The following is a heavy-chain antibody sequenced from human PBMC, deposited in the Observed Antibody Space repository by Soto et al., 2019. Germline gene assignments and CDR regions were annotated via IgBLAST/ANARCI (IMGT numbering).Heavy chain of an antibody. J-gene: IGHJ4*02. Sequence: EPLSLTATVSVGSISSYYWSWIRQPPGKGLEWIGYIYYSGSTNHNPPLKSRVTIAIDTSKNQFSLKLSSVTAADTAVYYCARQLPYCSGGSCYIYFFDYWRQGALVTVPQ. CDR3: ARQLPYCSGGSCYIYFFDY. V-gene: IGHV4-59*08. CDR1: VGSISSYY. D-gene: IGHD2-15*01. CDR2: IYYSGST.